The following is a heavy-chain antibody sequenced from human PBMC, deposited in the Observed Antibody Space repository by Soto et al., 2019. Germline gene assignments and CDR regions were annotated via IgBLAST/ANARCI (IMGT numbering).Heavy chain of an antibody. CDR3: ARAPRMAPFDI. CDR2: IGSSGSDSTI. J-gene: IGHJ3*02. CDR1: KFTFTTYA. V-gene: IGHV3-48*03. Sequence: GGSLRLSCAASKFTFTTYAMNWVRQAPGKGLEWVAYIGSSGSDSTIYYADSVKGRFTISRDNAKNSLYLQMNSLRAEDTALYFCARAPRMAPFDIWGQGTMVTVSS.